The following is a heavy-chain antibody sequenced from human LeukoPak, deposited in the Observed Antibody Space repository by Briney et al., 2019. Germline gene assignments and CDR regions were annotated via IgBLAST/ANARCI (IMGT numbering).Heavy chain of an antibody. CDR3: AKDSDWVTMIVVPPSY. Sequence: GGSLRLSCTASGFNVSGNYMSWVRQAPGKGLEWVSVIYSGVSSYYADPVKGRFTISRDNSKNTLYLQMNSLRAEDTAVYYCAKDSDWVTMIVVPPSYWGQGTLVTVSS. V-gene: IGHV3-66*01. J-gene: IGHJ4*02. D-gene: IGHD3-22*01. CDR1: GFNVSGNY. CDR2: IYSGVSS.